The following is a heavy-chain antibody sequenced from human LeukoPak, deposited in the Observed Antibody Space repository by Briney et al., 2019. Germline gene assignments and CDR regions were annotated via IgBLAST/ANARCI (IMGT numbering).Heavy chain of an antibody. CDR1: GYSFTSYW. CDR2: IDPSDYET. CDR3: ARQTAMGRSGDY. J-gene: IGHJ4*02. Sequence: GESLKISCKASGYSFTSYWIGWVRQMPGKGLEWMWIIDPSDYETRYTPSFQGQVTISVDKSLTTADLQWNSLKASDTAMYYCARQTAMGRSGDYWGQGTLVTVSS. V-gene: IGHV5-51*01. D-gene: IGHD5-18*01.